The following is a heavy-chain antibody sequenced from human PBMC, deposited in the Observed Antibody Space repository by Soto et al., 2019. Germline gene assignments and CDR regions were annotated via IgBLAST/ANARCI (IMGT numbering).Heavy chain of an antibody. J-gene: IGHJ5*02. Sequence: SVKVSCKASGGTFGSDAITWVRQAPGQGLEWVGRIIPIFGTTNYAQNLQGGVTISADKSTLTSYMELHSLTSDDTALYYCARDRTDSGYYTNWLDPWGQGTQVTVSS. CDR1: GGTFGSDA. CDR3: ARDRTDSGYYTNWLDP. D-gene: IGHD3-22*01. CDR2: IIPIFGTT. V-gene: IGHV1-69*06.